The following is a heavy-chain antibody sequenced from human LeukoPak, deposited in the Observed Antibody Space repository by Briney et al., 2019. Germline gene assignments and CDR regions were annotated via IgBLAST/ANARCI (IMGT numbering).Heavy chain of an antibody. CDR1: GFTFSDHY. CDR3: ARVGDYYDSRGYSTDAFDI. V-gene: IGHV3-72*01. D-gene: IGHD3-22*01. Sequence: GGSLRLSCAASGFTFSDHYMDWVRQAPGKGLEWVGRIKNRAKSYTTQYAQSVKDRFTISRDDSRNTLYLQMNSLKTEDTAVYFCARVGDYYDSRGYSTDAFDIWGQGTMVTVSS. CDR2: IKNRAKSYTT. J-gene: IGHJ3*02.